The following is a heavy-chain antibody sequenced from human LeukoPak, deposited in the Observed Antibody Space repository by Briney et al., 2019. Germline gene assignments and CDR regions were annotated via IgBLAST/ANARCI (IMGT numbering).Heavy chain of an antibody. D-gene: IGHD6-13*01. CDR2: INAGNGNT. Sequence: ASVKVSCKASGYTFTSYAMHWVRQAPGQRLEWMGWINAGNGNTKYSQEFQGRVTITGDTSASTAYMELSSLRSEDMAVYYCARGVGSSSGIDWFDPWGQGTLVTVSS. CDR1: GYTFTSYA. V-gene: IGHV1-3*03. J-gene: IGHJ5*02. CDR3: ARGVGSSSGIDWFDP.